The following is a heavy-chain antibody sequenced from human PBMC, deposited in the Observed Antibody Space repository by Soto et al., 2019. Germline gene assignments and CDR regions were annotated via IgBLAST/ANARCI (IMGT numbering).Heavy chain of an antibody. CDR2: ISAYNGNT. CDR3: ARDRGVTTRSLTGGYSYGSLY. V-gene: IGHV1-18*01. CDR1: GYTFTSYG. J-gene: IGHJ4*02. D-gene: IGHD5-18*01. Sequence: QVQLVQSGAEVKKPGASVKVSCKASGYTFTSYGISWVRQAPGQGLEWMGWISAYNGNTNYAQKLQGRVTMTTDTSTSTAYMELRSLRSDDTAVYYCARDRGVTTRSLTGGYSYGSLYWCQGTLVTVSS.